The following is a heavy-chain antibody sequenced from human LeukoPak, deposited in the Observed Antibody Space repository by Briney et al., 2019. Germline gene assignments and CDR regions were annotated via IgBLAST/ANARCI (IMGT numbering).Heavy chain of an antibody. J-gene: IGHJ4*02. CDR1: GGSISSSSYY. V-gene: IGHV4-39*07. Sequence: SETLSLTRTVSGGSISSSSYYWGWIRQPPGKGLEWIGRIYYSGSTYYNPSPKSRVTISVDTSKNQFSLKLSSVTAADTAVYYCARVNYYDSSGSLDYWGQGTLVTVSP. D-gene: IGHD3-22*01. CDR3: ARVNYYDSSGSLDY. CDR2: IYYSGST.